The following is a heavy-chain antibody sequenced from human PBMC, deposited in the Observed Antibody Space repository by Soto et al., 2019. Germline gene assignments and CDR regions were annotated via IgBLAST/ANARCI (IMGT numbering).Heavy chain of an antibody. CDR1: GYTFTSYG. V-gene: IGHV1-18*01. CDR3: ARGRDDFYYYYGMDG. J-gene: IGHJ6*02. CDR2: ISAHNGNT. Sequence: ASVKVSCKASGYTFTSYGISWVRQAPGQGLEWMGWISAHNGNTNYAQKLQGRVTMTTDTSTSTAYMELRSLRSDDTAVYYCARGRDDFYYYYGMDGWGQGTTVTVSS.